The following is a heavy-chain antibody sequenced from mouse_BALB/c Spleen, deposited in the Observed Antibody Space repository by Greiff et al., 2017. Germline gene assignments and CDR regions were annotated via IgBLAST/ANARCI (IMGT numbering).Heavy chain of an antibody. V-gene: IGHV1-69*02. D-gene: IGHD2-4*01. CDR3: TRSYYDYETGYYFDY. J-gene: IGHJ2*01. CDR2: IYPSDSYT. Sequence: QVQLQQPGAELVRPGASVKLSCKASGYTFTSYWINWVKQRPGQGLEWIGNIYPSDSYTNYNQKFKDKATLTVDKSSSTAYMQLSSPTSEDSAVYYCTRSYYDYETGYYFDYWGQGTTLTVAS. CDR1: GYTFTSYW.